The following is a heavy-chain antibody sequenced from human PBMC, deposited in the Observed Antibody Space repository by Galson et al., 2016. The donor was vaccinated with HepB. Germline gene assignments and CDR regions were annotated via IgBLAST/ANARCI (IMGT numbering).Heavy chain of an antibody. CDR1: GFTFSSYA. D-gene: IGHD3-10*01. J-gene: IGHJ3*02. Sequence: SLRLSCAASGFTFSSYAMNWVRQAPGKGLEWVSSISGNGGRTHYADSVKGRFTISRDKSKNTVFVQLNNLRADDTAVYYCAKSVVSLWFGRKSDSFDIWGQGTMVTVSA. CDR3: AKSVVSLWFGRKSDSFDI. V-gene: IGHV3-23*01. CDR2: ISGNGGRT.